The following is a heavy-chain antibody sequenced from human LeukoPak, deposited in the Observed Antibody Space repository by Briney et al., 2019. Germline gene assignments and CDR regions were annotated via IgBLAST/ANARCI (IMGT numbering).Heavy chain of an antibody. V-gene: IGHV3-30*18. CDR1: GFTFSSYG. Sequence: PGGSLRLSCAASGFTFSSYGMHWVRQAPGKGLEWVAVISYDGSNKYYADSVKGRFTISRDNSKNTLYLQMNSLRSEDTAVYYCAKDTAVAGLRYFDYWGQGTLVTVSS. D-gene: IGHD6-19*01. CDR2: ISYDGSNK. J-gene: IGHJ4*02. CDR3: AKDTAVAGLRYFDY.